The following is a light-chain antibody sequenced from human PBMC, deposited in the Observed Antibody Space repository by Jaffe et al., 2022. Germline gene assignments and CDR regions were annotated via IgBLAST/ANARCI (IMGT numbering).Light chain of an antibody. CDR2: GAS. J-gene: IGKJ4*01. V-gene: IGKV3D-7*01. Sequence: EIVMTQSPATLSLSPGERATLSCRASQSVSSSYLSWYQQKPGQAPRLLIYGASTRATGIPARFSGSGSGTDFTLTISSLQPEDFAVYYCQQDYNSGVTFGGGTKVEIK. CDR3: QQDYNSGVT. CDR1: QSVSSSY.